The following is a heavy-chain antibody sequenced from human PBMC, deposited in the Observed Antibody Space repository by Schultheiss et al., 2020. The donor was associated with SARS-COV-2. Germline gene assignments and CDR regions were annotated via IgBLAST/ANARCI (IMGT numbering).Heavy chain of an antibody. CDR2: ISWNSGSI. CDR3: AKDLGLAASGAFDI. V-gene: IGHV3-9*03. Sequence: GGSLRLSCAASGFTFDDYAMHWVRQAPGKGLEWVSGISWNSGSIGYADSVKGRFTISRDNAKNSLYLQMNSLRAEDMALYYCAKDLGLAASGAFDIWGQGTMVTVSS. D-gene: IGHD6-19*01. CDR1: GFTFDDYA. J-gene: IGHJ3*02.